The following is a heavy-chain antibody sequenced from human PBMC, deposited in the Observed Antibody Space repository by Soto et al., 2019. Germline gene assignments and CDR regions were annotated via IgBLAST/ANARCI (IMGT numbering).Heavy chain of an antibody. Sequence: SETLSLTWTIYSGSFSGYYGSWIRQPPGKGLEWIGEISQSGNTNYSPSLKSRVSISIDTSKKQFSLNLASVSAADTAVYYCARAPKVSGSSQPRPDFWGQGTLVTVSS. CDR3: ARAPKVSGSSQPRPDF. CDR2: ISQSGNT. D-gene: IGHD6-6*01. V-gene: IGHV4-34*01. CDR1: SGSFSGYY. J-gene: IGHJ4*02.